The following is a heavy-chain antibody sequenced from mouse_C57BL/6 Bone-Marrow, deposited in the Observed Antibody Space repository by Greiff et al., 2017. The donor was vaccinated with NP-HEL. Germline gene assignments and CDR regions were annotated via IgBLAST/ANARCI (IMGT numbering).Heavy chain of an antibody. CDR1: GFSLTSYG. Sequence: VQLKESGPGLVQPSQSLSITCTVSGFSLTSYGVHWVRQSPGKGLEWLGVIWSGGSTDYNAAFISRLSISKDNSKSQVFFKMNSLQADDTAIYYCARRGYDYDGGDFDYWGQGTTLTVSS. V-gene: IGHV2-2*01. J-gene: IGHJ2*01. CDR3: ARRGYDYDGGDFDY. D-gene: IGHD2-4*01. CDR2: IWSGGST.